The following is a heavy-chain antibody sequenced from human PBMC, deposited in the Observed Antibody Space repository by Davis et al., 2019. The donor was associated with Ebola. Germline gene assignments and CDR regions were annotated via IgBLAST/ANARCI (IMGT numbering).Heavy chain of an antibody. J-gene: IGHJ4*02. D-gene: IGHD3-10*01. CDR2: ITSSSSNI. CDR1: GFNFNTYA. CDR3: ARRYYGSGTYYKDY. Sequence: GESLKISCAASGFNFNTYAMNWVRQAPGKGLEWVSSITSSSSNIYYADSVKGRFTISRDNAKNSLYLQMNTLRAEDTAVYYCARRYYGSGTYYKDYWGQGTLVTGSS. V-gene: IGHV3-21*01.